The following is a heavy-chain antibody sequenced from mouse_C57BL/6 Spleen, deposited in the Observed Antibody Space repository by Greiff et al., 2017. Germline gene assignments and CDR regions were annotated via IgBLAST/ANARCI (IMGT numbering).Heavy chain of an antibody. J-gene: IGHJ3*01. V-gene: IGHV3-1*01. CDR2: ISYSGST. D-gene: IGHD1-1*01. Sequence: EVQLQESGPGMVKPSQSLSLTCTVTGYSITSGYDWHWIRHFPGNKLEWMGYISYSGSTNYNPSLKSRISITHNTSKNHFFLKLNSVTTEDTATYYCARDHYGSSWFAYWGQGTLVTVSA. CDR1: GYSITSGYD. CDR3: ARDHYGSSWFAY.